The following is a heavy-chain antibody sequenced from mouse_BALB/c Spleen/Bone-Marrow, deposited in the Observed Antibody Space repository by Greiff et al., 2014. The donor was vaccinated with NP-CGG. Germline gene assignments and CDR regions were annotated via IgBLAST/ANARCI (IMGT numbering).Heavy chain of an antibody. V-gene: IGHV1-4*01. J-gene: IGHJ2*01. D-gene: IGHD3-3*01. CDR3: ARGGTRYYFDY. CDR2: INPSSGSA. Sequence: QVQLQQSGAEVARPGASVKMSCKASSYIFTYYTMQWVKQRTGQGLEWIGYINPSSGSANYNQNFKDKATLTADKSSSTAYMQLTSLTSEDSAVYYCARGGTRYYFDYWGQGTTLTVSS. CDR1: SYIFTYYT.